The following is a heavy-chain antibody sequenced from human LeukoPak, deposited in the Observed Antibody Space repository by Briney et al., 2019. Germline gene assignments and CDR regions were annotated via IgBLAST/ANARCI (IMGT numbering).Heavy chain of an antibody. Sequence: QAGGSLRLSCAASGFTFSGYDMHWVRHATGKGLEWVSAIGTTGDTYYSDSVRGRFTISRENAKNSLDLQMNSLRAGDTAVYYCARSPSYSSSWYALDSWGQGTLVTVSS. CDR1: GFTFSGYD. D-gene: IGHD6-13*01. CDR3: ARSPSYSSSWYALDS. V-gene: IGHV3-13*01. J-gene: IGHJ4*02. CDR2: IGTTGDT.